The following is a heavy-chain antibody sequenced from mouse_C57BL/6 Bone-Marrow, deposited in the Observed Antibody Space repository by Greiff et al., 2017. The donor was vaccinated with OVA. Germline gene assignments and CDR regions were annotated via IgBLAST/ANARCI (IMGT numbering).Heavy chain of an antibody. CDR1: GFTFSDFY. CDR2: SRNKANDYTT. Sequence: EVQVVESGGGLVQSGRSLRLSCATSGFTFSDFYMEWVRQAPGKGLEWIAASRNKANDYTTEYSASVKGRFIVSRDTAKSILYLQMNALRAEDTAIYYCARDAEDYYGSSYGGWCFDVWGTGTTVTVSS. J-gene: IGHJ1*03. D-gene: IGHD1-1*01. V-gene: IGHV7-1*01. CDR3: ARDAEDYYGSSYGGWCFDV.